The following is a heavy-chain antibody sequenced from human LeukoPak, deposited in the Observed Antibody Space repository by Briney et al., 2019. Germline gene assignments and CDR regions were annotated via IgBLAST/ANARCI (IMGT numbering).Heavy chain of an antibody. CDR2: INHSGST. CDR1: GGSFSGYY. V-gene: IGHV4-34*01. CDR3: ARLAVAGKKFDY. J-gene: IGHJ4*02. D-gene: IGHD6-19*01. Sequence: SETLSLTCAVYGGSFSGYYWSWIRQPPGKGLEWIGEINHSGSTNYNPSLKSRVTISVDTSKNQFSLKLSSVTAADTAVYYCARLAVAGKKFDYWGQGTLVTVSS.